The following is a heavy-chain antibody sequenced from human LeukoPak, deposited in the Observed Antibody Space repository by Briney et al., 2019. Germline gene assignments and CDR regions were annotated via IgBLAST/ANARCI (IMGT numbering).Heavy chain of an antibody. CDR3: AKDRSSITMIVVVIPGPFGY. V-gene: IGHV3-23*01. J-gene: IGHJ4*02. CDR2: ISGSGGST. Sequence: PGGSLRLSCAASGFTFSSYAMSWVRQAPGKGLEWVSAISGSGGSTYYADSVKGRFTISRDNSKNTLYLQMNSLRAEDTAVYYCAKDRSSITMIVVVIPGPFGYWGQGTLVTVSS. CDR1: GFTFSSYA. D-gene: IGHD3-22*01.